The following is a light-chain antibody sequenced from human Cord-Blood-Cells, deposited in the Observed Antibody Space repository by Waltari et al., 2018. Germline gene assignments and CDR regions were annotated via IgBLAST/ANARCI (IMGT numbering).Light chain of an antibody. CDR3: SSYTSSRV. CDR1: SSDGGGYNY. Sequence: QSALTQPASVSGSPGQSITISCTGTSSDGGGYNYVSWYQQHPGKAPKLMIYDVSNRPSGVSNRFSGSKSGNTASLTISGLQAEDEADYYCSSYTSSRVFGTGTKVTVL. J-gene: IGLJ1*01. V-gene: IGLV2-14*01. CDR2: DVS.